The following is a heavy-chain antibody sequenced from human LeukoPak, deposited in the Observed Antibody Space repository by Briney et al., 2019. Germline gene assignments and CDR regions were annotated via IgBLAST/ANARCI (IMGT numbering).Heavy chain of an antibody. CDR2: ISGSGGST. D-gene: IGHD3-22*01. Sequence: GGSLRLSCAASGFTFSSYAMSWVRQAPGKGLEWVSAISGSGGSTYYADSVKGRFTISRDNSKNTLYLQMNSLRAEDTAVYYCAKDPGDYDSSGYYHYWGQGTLVTVSS. CDR3: AKDPGDYDSSGYYHY. J-gene: IGHJ4*02. CDR1: GFTFSSYA. V-gene: IGHV3-23*01.